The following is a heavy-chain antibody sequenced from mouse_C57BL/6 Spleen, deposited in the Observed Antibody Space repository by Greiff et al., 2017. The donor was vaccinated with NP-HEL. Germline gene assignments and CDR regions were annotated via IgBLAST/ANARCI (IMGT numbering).Heavy chain of an antibody. CDR2: IYPGDGDT. D-gene: IGHD1-1*01. CDR3: AREIYYYGSSYWYFDV. CDR1: GYAFSSYW. V-gene: IGHV1-80*01. Sequence: QVQLKESGAELVKPGASVKISCKASGYAFSSYWMNWVKQRPGKGLEWIGQIYPGDGDTNYNGKFKGKATLTADKSSSTAYIQLSSLTSEDAAVYFCAREIYYYGSSYWYFDVWGTGTTVTVSS. J-gene: IGHJ1*03.